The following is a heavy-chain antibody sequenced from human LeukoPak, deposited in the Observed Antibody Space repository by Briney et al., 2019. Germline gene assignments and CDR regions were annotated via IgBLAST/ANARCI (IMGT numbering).Heavy chain of an antibody. Sequence: SETLSLTCTVSGGSVSSYYWSWIRQPPGKGLGWIGYTYYSGNTIYNPSLRGRVSISVDTSKNQFSLNLSSMTAADTAVYYCARRPSGSYFGYWGQGTLVTVSS. J-gene: IGHJ4*02. V-gene: IGHV4-59*08. CDR3: ARRPSGSYFGY. D-gene: IGHD1-26*01. CDR2: TYYSGNT. CDR1: GGSVSSYY.